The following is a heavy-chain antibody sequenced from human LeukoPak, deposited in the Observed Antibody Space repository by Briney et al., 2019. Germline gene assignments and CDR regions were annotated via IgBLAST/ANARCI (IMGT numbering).Heavy chain of an antibody. Sequence: SQTLSLTCTVSGGSISSGGYYWSWIRQHPGKGLEWIGYIYYSGSTYYNPSLKSRVTISVDMPKNQFSLKLSSVTAADTAVYYCARDRRYCSSTSCPDHGMDVWGQGTTVTVSS. CDR3: ARDRRYCSSTSCPDHGMDV. CDR1: GGSISSGGYY. D-gene: IGHD2-2*01. CDR2: IYYSGST. V-gene: IGHV4-31*03. J-gene: IGHJ6*02.